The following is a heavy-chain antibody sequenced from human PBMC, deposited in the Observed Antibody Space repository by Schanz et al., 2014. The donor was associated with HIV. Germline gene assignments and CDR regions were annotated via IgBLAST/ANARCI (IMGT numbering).Heavy chain of an antibody. CDR3: ARDGHPVGVNWFDP. Sequence: QVQLVESGGGVVQPGRSLRLSCAGSGFSFDTFGIHWVRQAPGKGLEWLAVIWYDGSNRYYADSVKGRFTISRDNSKNTLYLQMNSLRAEDTAVYYCARDGHPVGVNWFDPWGQGTLVTVSS. CDR2: IWYDGSNR. V-gene: IGHV3-33*08. CDR1: GFSFDTFG. J-gene: IGHJ5*02. D-gene: IGHD1-26*01.